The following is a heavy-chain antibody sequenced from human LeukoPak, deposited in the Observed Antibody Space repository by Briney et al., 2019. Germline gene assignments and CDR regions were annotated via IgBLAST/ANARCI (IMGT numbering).Heavy chain of an antibody. J-gene: IGHJ6*03. CDR2: ISAYNGNT. CDR3: ARGTYMDV. Sequence: ASVKVSCKASGYTFTGYYMHWVRQAPGQGLEWMGWISAYNGNTNYAQKLQGRVTMTTDTSTSTAYMELRSLTSDDTAVYYCARGTYMDVWGKGTTVTVSS. CDR1: GYTFTGYY. V-gene: IGHV1-18*04.